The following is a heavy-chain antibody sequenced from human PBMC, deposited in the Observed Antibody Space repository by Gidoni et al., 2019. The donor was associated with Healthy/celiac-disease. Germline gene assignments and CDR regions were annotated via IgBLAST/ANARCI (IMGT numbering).Heavy chain of an antibody. J-gene: IGHJ2*01. CDR1: GGTFSSYA. CDR2: IIPICGTA. D-gene: IGHD3-10*01. CDR3: ARVGAVARGVYYWYFDL. V-gene: IGHV1-69*01. Sequence: QVQLVQSGAEVKKPGSSVKVSCKASGGTFSSYAISWVRQAPGQGLEWMGGIIPICGTANYAQKFQGRVTITADESTSTAYMELSSLRSEDTAVYYCARVGAVARGVYYWYFDLWGRGTLVTVSS.